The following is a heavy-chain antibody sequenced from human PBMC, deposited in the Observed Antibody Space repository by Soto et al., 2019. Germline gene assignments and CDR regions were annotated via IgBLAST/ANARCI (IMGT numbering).Heavy chain of an antibody. V-gene: IGHV3-7*01. D-gene: IGHD6-13*01. CDR2: IKQDGSEE. CDR3: ARIAASGRGWDV. CDR1: GFTFSRYW. J-gene: IGHJ6*02. Sequence: EVQLVESGGGLVQPGGSLRLSCVDSGFTFSRYWMSWVRQAPVKGLEWVGNIKQDGSEENYVDSVKGRFTISRDNAKKSIYLQMNSLRAEDTAVYYCARIAASGRGWDVWGQGTTVVVSS.